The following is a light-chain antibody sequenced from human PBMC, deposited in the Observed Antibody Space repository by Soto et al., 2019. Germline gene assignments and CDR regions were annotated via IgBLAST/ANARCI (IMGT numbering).Light chain of an antibody. CDR3: QQYAGSPPYT. Sequence: LVLTQSPGILSLSPGERVTLSCRASQSINVLLAWYQQKPGQAPRLLISGAYTRATGIPDRFTGSGSGTDFTLAISGLEPENSAVYYCQQYAGSPPYTFGQGTNLEI. V-gene: IGKV3-20*01. J-gene: IGKJ2*01. CDR2: GAY. CDR1: QSINVL.